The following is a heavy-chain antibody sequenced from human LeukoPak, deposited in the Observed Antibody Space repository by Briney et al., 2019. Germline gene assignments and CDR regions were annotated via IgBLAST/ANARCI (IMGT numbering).Heavy chain of an antibody. V-gene: IGHV3-30-3*01. CDR1: GFTFGDHA. D-gene: IGHD2-2*02. Sequence: SGGSLRLSCTASGFTFGDHAMSWVRQAPGKGLEWVAIISYDGTNKDYADSVKGRFTISRDNSRNTLYLQMNSLRAEDTAVYHCARDPLYTNSPPSYFDYWGQGTLVTVSS. CDR3: ARDPLYTNSPPSYFDY. J-gene: IGHJ4*02. CDR2: ISYDGTNK.